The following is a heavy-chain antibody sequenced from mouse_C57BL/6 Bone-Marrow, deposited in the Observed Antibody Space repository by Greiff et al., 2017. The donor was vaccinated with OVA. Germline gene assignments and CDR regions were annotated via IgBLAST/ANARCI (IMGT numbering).Heavy chain of an antibody. J-gene: IGHJ4*01. V-gene: IGHV1-18*01. CDR3: ARGYCDYGGPLMAY. CDR2: INPNNGGT. Sequence: VQLKQSGPELVKPGASVKIPCKASGYTFTDYNMDWVKQSHGKSLEWIGDINPNNGGTIYNQKFKGKATLTVDKSSSTAYMELRSLSSEDTAVYYCARGYCDYGGPLMAYGGQGTSVTVSS. D-gene: IGHD2-4*01. CDR1: GYTFTDYN.